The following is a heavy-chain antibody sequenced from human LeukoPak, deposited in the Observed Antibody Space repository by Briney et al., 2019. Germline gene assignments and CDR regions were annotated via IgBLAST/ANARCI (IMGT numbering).Heavy chain of an antibody. Sequence: GGSLRLSCAASGFTFSSYSMNWVRQAPGKGLEWVSSISSSSSYIYYADSVKGRFTISRDNAKNSLYLQMNSLRAEDTAVYYCARDRWELLSNSYHYCGLDVWGQGTTVTVSS. CDR3: ARDRWELLSNSYHYCGLDV. D-gene: IGHD2-15*01. CDR1: GFTFSSYS. CDR2: ISSSSSYI. V-gene: IGHV3-21*01. J-gene: IGHJ6*02.